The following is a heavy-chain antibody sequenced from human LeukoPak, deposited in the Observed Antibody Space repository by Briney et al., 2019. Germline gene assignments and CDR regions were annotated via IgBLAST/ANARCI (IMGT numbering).Heavy chain of an antibody. CDR1: GYSFTSYW. D-gene: IGHD6-13*01. V-gene: IGHV5-51*01. CDR2: IYPGDSDT. CDR3: ASIVHPYSSSWYWFDP. Sequence: GESLKISCKGSGYSFTSYWIGWVRQMPGKGLEWMGIIYPGDSDTRYSPSFQGQVTISADKSISTAYLQWSSLKASDTAMYYCASIVHPYSSSWYWFDPWGQGTLVTVSS. J-gene: IGHJ5*02.